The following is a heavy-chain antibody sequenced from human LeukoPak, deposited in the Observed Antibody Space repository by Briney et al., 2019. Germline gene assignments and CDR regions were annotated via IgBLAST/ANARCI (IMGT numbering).Heavy chain of an antibody. Sequence: ASVKVSCKASGYTFTSHHMHLVRQAPGQGLEWMGMIRPGSGSTTYAQKFQGRVTMTKDTSTSTVYMELSSLRSEDTAVYYCATTYGSGPHWGQGTLVTVSS. D-gene: IGHD3-3*01. CDR3: ATTYGSGPH. J-gene: IGHJ4*02. CDR1: GYTFTSHH. CDR2: IRPGSGST. V-gene: IGHV1-46*01.